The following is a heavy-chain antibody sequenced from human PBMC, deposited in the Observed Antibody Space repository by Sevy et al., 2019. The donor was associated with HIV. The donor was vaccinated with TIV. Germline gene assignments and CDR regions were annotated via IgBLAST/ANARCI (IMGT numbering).Heavy chain of an antibody. CDR2: FDPEDGET. Sequence: ASVKVSCKVSGYTLTELSMHWVRQAPGKGLEWMGGFDPEDGETIYAQKFQGRVTMTEDTSTDTAYMELSSLRSEDTAVYYCATGPYYYGSGSYYNEGWFDPWGLGTLVTVSS. V-gene: IGHV1-24*01. CDR3: ATGPYYYGSGSYYNEGWFDP. D-gene: IGHD3-10*01. CDR1: GYTLTELS. J-gene: IGHJ5*02.